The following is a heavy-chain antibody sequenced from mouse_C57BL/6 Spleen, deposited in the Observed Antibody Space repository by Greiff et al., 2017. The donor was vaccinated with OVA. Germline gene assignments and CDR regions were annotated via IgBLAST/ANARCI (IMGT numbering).Heavy chain of an antibody. CDR1: GYTFTDYE. Sequence: QVQLQQSGAELVRPGASVTLSCKASGYTFTDYEMHWVKQTPVHGLEWIGAIDPETGGTAYNQKFKGKAILTADKSSSTAYMELRSLTSEDSAVYYCTRGTVGTSDCSYWGQGTTLTVSS. D-gene: IGHD1-1*01. J-gene: IGHJ2*01. V-gene: IGHV1-15*01. CDR3: TRGTVGTSDCSY. CDR2: IDPETGGT.